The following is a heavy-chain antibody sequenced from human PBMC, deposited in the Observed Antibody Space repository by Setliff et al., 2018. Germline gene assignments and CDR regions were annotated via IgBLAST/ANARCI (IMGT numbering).Heavy chain of an antibody. Sequence: SETLSLTCSVSGDSTDSYYWTWVRQSAGKGLEWIGRIYGGGTTNYNPSLKSRLTMSVDTSKNQFSLKLTSVTAADTAVYYCRLWSHNYRNDYWGQGTGVTVSS. CDR1: GDSTDSYY. CDR3: RLWSHNYRNDY. V-gene: IGHV4-4*07. D-gene: IGHD3-16*01. J-gene: IGHJ4*02. CDR2: IYGGGTT.